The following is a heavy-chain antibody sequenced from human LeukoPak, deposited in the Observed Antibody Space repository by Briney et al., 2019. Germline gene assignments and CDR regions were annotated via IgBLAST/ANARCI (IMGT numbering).Heavy chain of an antibody. CDR3: ARHQWVPAFDI. V-gene: IGHV4-38-2*02. J-gene: IGHJ3*02. CDR2: IYHSGST. Sequence: SETLSLTCTVSGYSISSGYYWGWIRQPPGKGLEWIGSIYHSGSTYYNPSLKSRVTISVDTSKNQFSLKLSSATAADTAVYYCARHQWVPAFDIWGHGTMVTVSS. CDR1: GYSISSGYY. D-gene: IGHD1-26*01.